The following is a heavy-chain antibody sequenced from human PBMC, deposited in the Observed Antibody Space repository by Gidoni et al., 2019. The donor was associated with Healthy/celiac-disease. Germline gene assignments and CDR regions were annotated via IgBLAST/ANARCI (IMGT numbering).Heavy chain of an antibody. D-gene: IGHD2-15*01. CDR2: ISAYNGNT. CDR3: AREIYCSGGSCYSGTHWWFDP. CDR1: VYTFTSYG. V-gene: IGHV1-18*01. J-gene: IGHJ5*02. Sequence: QVQLVQSGAEVKKPGASVKVSCKASVYTFTSYGISWVRQAPGQGLEWMGWISAYNGNTNYAQKLQGRVTMTTDTSTSTAYMELRSLRSDDTAVYYCAREIYCSGGSCYSGTHWWFDPWGQGTLVTVSS.